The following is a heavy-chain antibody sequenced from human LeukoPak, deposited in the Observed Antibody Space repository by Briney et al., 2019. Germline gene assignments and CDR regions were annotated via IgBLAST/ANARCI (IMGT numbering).Heavy chain of an antibody. Sequence: GESLKISCKGSGYSFTSYWIGGVRQLPGKGLGWMGIIYPGDSDTRYSPSFQGQVTISADKSISTAYLQWSSLKASDTAMYYCARHRTTVKPFDYWGQGTLVTVSS. V-gene: IGHV5-51*01. CDR2: IYPGDSDT. CDR3: ARHRTTVKPFDY. CDR1: GYSFTSYW. J-gene: IGHJ4*02. D-gene: IGHD4-11*01.